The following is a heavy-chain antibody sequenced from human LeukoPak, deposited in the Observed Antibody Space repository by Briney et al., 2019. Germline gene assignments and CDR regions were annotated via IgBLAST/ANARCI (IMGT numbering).Heavy chain of an antibody. CDR2: IIPIFGTA. Sequence: ASVKVSCKASGGTFSSYAISWVRQAPGQGLEWMGGIIPIFGTANYAPKFQGRVTITTDESTSTAYMELSSLRSEGTAVYYCASLTTTGRDYWGQGTLVTVSS. V-gene: IGHV1-69*05. CDR1: GGTFSSYA. CDR3: ASLTTTGRDY. J-gene: IGHJ4*02. D-gene: IGHD4-11*01.